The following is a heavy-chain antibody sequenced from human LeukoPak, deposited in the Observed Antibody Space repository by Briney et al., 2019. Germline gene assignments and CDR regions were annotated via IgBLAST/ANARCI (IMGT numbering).Heavy chain of an antibody. CDR3: ARGRRHLLLDS. CDR2: VDSDGGGT. CDR1: GFTFNKHW. V-gene: IGHV3-74*01. J-gene: IGHJ4*02. Sequence: GGSLRLSCAASGFTFNKHWIHWVRQAPGKGLVWVSRVDSDGGGTTFVDSVKGRFTISRDNAKNTVYLQMSSLRVEDTAVYYCARGRRHLLLDSWGQGTLVTVSS. D-gene: IGHD2-21*01.